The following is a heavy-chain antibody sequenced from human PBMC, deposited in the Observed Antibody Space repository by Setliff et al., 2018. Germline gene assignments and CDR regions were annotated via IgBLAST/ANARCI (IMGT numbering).Heavy chain of an antibody. CDR3: ARENGYCSGGACYFMFDY. Sequence: TSETLSLTCTVPGDSISSFSYYWGWIRQPPGKGLEWIGTIYDSGTTNYNPSLKSRVTLSLDTAKNQFSLELRAVTAADTALYYCARENGYCSGGACYFMFDYWGQGTLVTVSS. D-gene: IGHD2-15*01. CDR1: GDSISSFSYY. V-gene: IGHV4-39*07. J-gene: IGHJ4*02. CDR2: IYDSGTT.